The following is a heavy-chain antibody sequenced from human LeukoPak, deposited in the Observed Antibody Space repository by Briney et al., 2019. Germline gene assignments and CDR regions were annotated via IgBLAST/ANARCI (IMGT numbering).Heavy chain of an antibody. J-gene: IGHJ4*02. Sequence: GGSLRHSCAASGFTFSSYAMSWVRQAPGKGLEWVSAISGSGGSTYYADSVKGRFTISRDNSKNTLYLQMNSLRAEDTAVYYCAKDFTVVVTAIVDYWGQGTLVTVSS. D-gene: IGHD2-21*02. CDR3: AKDFTVVVTAIVDY. V-gene: IGHV3-23*01. CDR1: GFTFSSYA. CDR2: ISGSGGST.